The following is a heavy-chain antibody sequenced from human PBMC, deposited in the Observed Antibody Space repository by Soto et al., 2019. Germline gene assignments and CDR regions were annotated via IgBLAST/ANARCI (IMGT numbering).Heavy chain of an antibody. J-gene: IGHJ4*02. V-gene: IGHV1-18*01. CDR2: ISAYNGNT. CDR1: GYTFTSYG. D-gene: IGHD3-10*01. Sequence: QVPLVQSGAEVKKPGASVKVSCKASGYTFTSYGISWVRQAPGQGLEWMGWISAYNGNTNYAQKLQGRVTMTTDTSTSTAYMELRSLRSDDTAVYYCARTDLWFGELFPDSGPYYFDYWGQGTLVTVSS. CDR3: ARTDLWFGELFPDSGPYYFDY.